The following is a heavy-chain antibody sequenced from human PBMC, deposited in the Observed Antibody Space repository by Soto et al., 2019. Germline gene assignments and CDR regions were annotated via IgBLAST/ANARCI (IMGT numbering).Heavy chain of an antibody. CDR1: GFIFSNYW. CDR3: AKNNLYCSSTNCFVFDY. D-gene: IGHD2-2*01. J-gene: IGHJ4*02. CDR2: IKQDGSEK. Sequence: ESGGGLVQPGGSLRLSCAASGFIFSNYWMSWIRQAPGKGLEWVANIKQDGSEKHYVDSVKGRFTISRDNADNSLYLQMNSLIAEDTAVYYCAKNNLYCSSTNCFVFDYWGQGTLVTVSS. V-gene: IGHV3-7*01.